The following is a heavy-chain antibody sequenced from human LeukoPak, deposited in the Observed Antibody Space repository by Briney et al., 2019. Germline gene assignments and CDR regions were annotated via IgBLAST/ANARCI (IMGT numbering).Heavy chain of an antibody. CDR1: GFSLSSYD. CDR3: ARADCSSSTCYLRSSWFDP. J-gene: IGHJ5*02. V-gene: IGHV3-21*01. CDR2: ISTSSTFI. D-gene: IGHD2/OR15-2a*01. Sequence: GGSLRLSCAASGFSLSSYDMNWVRQAPGKGLEWVSSISTSSTFIYYTYSVKGRFTISRDNAKNSLYLQMNSLGAEDTAVYYCARADCSSSTCYLRSSWFDPWGQGTLVTVSS.